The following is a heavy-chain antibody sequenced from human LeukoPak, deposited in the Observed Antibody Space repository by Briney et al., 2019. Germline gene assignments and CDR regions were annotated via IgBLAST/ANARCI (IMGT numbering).Heavy chain of an antibody. V-gene: IGHV1-18*01. CDR1: GYTFTSYG. D-gene: IGHD3-10*01. J-gene: IGHJ5*02. Sequence: ASVKVSCKASGYTFTSYGISWVRQAPGQRLEWMGWISAYNGNTNYAQKLQGRVTMTTDTSTSTAYMELRSLRSDDTAVYYCARINYGSGSYYNEDPGYNWFDPWGQGTLVTISS. CDR2: ISAYNGNT. CDR3: ARINYGSGSYYNEDPGYNWFDP.